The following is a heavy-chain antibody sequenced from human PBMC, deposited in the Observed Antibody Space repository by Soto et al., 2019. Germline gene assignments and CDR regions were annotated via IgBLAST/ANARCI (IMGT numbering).Heavy chain of an antibody. V-gene: IGHV6-1*01. CDR2: TYYRSKWYN. J-gene: IGHJ4*02. CDR3: ARDLSARFDY. CDR1: GDSVSSHTAA. Sequence: PSQTLSLTCAISGDSVSSHTAAWNWIRQSPSRGLEWLGRTYYRSKWYNDYAPSVKGRIIINPDTSKNQFSLQLSSVTLEDTAVYYCARDLSARFDYWGRGTLVTVSS.